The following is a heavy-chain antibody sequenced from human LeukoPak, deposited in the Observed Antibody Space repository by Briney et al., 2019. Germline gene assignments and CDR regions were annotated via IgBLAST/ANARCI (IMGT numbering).Heavy chain of an antibody. J-gene: IGHJ4*02. D-gene: IGHD6-19*01. CDR1: GGSFSGYY. CDR2: INHSGST. Sequence: SETLSLTCAVYGGSFSGYYWSWIRQPPGKGLEWIGEINHSGSTNYNPSLKSRVTISVDTSKNQFSLKLSSVTAADTAVYYCARVGQWSYYFDYWGQGTLVTVSS. V-gene: IGHV4-34*01. CDR3: ARVGQWSYYFDY.